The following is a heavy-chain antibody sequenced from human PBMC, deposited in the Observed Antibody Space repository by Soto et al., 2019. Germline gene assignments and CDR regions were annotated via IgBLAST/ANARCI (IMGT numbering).Heavy chain of an antibody. V-gene: IGHV4-59*01. Sequence: SETLSLTCTVSGGSISSYYWSWIRQPPGKGLEWIGYIYYSGSTNYNPSLKSRVTISLDTSKNQFSLKLSSVTAADTAVYYCASSFYSGSGRSTYYFDYWGQGTLVTVSS. CDR1: GGSISSYY. CDR3: ASSFYSGSGRSTYYFDY. D-gene: IGHD3-10*01. CDR2: IYYSGST. J-gene: IGHJ4*02.